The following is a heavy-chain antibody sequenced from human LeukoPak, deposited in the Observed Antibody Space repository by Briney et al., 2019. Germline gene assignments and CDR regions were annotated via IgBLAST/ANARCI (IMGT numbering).Heavy chain of an antibody. J-gene: IGHJ3*02. Sequence: GGSLRLSCAASGLIFSNYGMHWARQAPGKGLEWVAVIWYDGSNKYYADSVKGRFTISRDNSKNTVYLQMNSLRAEDTAVYYCARGLRNTDTFDIWGQGTMVTVSS. CDR3: ARGLRNTDTFDI. CDR1: GLIFSNYG. CDR2: IWYDGSNK. V-gene: IGHV3-33*01.